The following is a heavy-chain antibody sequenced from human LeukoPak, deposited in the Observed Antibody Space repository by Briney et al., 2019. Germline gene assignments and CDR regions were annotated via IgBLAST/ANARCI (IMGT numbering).Heavy chain of an antibody. CDR1: GYTFTSYY. D-gene: IGHD3-10*01. J-gene: IGHJ5*02. CDR3: ATSSIGPDAYGSGQLHGNWFDP. CDR2: INPSGGST. V-gene: IGHV1-46*01. Sequence: ASVKVSCKASGYTFTSYYMHWVRQAPGQGLEWMGIINPSGGSTSYAQKFQGRVTMTRDTSTSTVYMELSSLRSEDTAVYYCATSSIGPDAYGSGQLHGNWFDPWGQGTLVTVSS.